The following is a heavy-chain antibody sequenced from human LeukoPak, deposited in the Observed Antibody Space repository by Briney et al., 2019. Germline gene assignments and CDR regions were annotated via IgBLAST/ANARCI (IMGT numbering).Heavy chain of an antibody. CDR1: GFTFDDYG. CDR2: INWNGDST. V-gene: IGHV3-20*01. J-gene: IGHJ4*02. Sequence: PGGSLRLSCAASGFTFDDYGMSWVRQAPGKGLEWVSGINWNGDSTGYADSVKGRFTISRDNAKNSLYLQMNSLRAEDTALYHCARARFGELFNPLYDYWGQGTLVTVSS. D-gene: IGHD3-10*01. CDR3: ARARFGELFNPLYDY.